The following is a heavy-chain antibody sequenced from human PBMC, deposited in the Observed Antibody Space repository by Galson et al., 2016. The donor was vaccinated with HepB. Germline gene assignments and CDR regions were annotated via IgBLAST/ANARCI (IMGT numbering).Heavy chain of an antibody. Sequence: SLRLSCAASGFTFSSYAMSWVRQAPGKGLEWVSGISGRGGSTYYADSVEGRFTISRDNSQKTLYLQMHSLRGEDTAVYYCAKGRWDFDSWGQGTLVTVSS. D-gene: IGHD5-24*01. J-gene: IGHJ4*02. CDR3: AKGRWDFDS. CDR1: GFTFSSYA. CDR2: ISGRGGST. V-gene: IGHV3-23*01.